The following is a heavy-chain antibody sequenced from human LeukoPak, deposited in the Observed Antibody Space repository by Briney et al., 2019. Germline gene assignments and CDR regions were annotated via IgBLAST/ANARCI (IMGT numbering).Heavy chain of an antibody. Sequence: ASAKVSCKASGYTFTSYYMHWVRQAPGQGLEWMGIINPSGGSTSYAQKFQGRVTMTRDTSTSTVYMELSSLRSEDTAVYYCARGYGVAAAGPHTIDYWGQGTLVTVSS. D-gene: IGHD6-13*01. CDR2: INPSGGST. V-gene: IGHV1-46*01. CDR1: GYTFTSYY. J-gene: IGHJ4*02. CDR3: ARGYGVAAAGPHTIDY.